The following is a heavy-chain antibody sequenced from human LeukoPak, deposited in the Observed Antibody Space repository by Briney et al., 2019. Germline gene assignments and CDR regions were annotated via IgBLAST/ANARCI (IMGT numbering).Heavy chain of an antibody. Sequence: SVKVSCKASGGTFSSYAISWVRQAPGQGLEWMGRIIPIFGIANYAQKFQGRVTITADKSTSTAYMELSSLRSEDTAVYYCARAIAVAGSDYYYYYMDVWGKGTTVTVSS. V-gene: IGHV1-69*04. CDR2: IIPIFGIA. CDR1: GGTFSSYA. CDR3: ARAIAVAGSDYYYYYMDV. J-gene: IGHJ6*03. D-gene: IGHD6-19*01.